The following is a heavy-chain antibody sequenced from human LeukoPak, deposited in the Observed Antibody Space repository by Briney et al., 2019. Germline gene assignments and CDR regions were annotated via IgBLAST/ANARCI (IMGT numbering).Heavy chain of an antibody. J-gene: IGHJ5*02. Sequence: ASVKVSCKASGYTFTGYYMHWVRQAPGQGLEWMGWVNPNNGGTNYAQKFQGRVTMTRDTSISTAYKEQSRLRSDDTAVYYCAREYSGSYPWGQGTLVTVSS. CDR1: GYTFTGYY. CDR2: VNPNNGGT. CDR3: AREYSGSYP. V-gene: IGHV1-2*02. D-gene: IGHD1-26*01.